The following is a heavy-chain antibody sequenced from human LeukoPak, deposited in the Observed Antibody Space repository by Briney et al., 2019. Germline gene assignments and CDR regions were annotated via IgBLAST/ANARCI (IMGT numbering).Heavy chain of an antibody. CDR3: AGYRLPYRGFDP. J-gene: IGHJ5*02. D-gene: IGHD2-2*02. V-gene: IGHV4-61*02. CDR1: GGSISSGSYY. CDR2: IYTSGST. Sequence: SETLSLTCTVSGGSISSGSYYWSWIRQPAGKGLEWIGRIYTSGSTNYNPSLKSRVTISVDTSKNQFSLKLSSVTAADTAVYYCAGYRLPYRGFDPWGQGTLVTVSS.